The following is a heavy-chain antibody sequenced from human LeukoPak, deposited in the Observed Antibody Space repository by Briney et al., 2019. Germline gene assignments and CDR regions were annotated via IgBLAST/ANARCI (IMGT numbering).Heavy chain of an antibody. V-gene: IGHV1-69*02. Sequence: GASVKVSCKASGGTFSSHTISWARQAPGQGLEWMGRIIPILGIANYAQKFQGRVTITADKSTSTAYMELSSLRSEDTAVYYCARGYYYDSSGVDYWGQGTLVTVSS. CDR3: ARGYYYDSSGVDY. CDR2: IIPILGIA. D-gene: IGHD3-22*01. CDR1: GGTFSSHT. J-gene: IGHJ4*02.